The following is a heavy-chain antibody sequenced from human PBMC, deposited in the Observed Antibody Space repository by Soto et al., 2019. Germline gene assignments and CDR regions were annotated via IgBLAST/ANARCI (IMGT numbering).Heavy chain of an antibody. V-gene: IGHV3-74*01. CDR3: VRTSLVVAAATREDY. D-gene: IGHD2-15*01. CDR1: GFTFSSYW. J-gene: IGHJ4*02. Sequence: EVQLVESGGGLVQPGGSLRLSCAASGFTFSSYWMHWVRQAPGKGLVWVSRINSDGSSTSYADSVKGRFTISSDNAKKTLYLQMNSLRAEDTAVYYCVRTSLVVAAATREDYWGQGTLFTVSS. CDR2: INSDGSST.